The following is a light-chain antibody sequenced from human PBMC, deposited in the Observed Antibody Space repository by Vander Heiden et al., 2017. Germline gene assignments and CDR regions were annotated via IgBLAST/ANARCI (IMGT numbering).Light chain of an antibody. V-gene: IGLV2-8*01. CDR1: SSDVGGYNY. J-gene: IGLJ1*01. CDR2: EVS. Sequence: ALTQPPSASGPPGQSVPLSCTGTSSDVGGYNYVSWYQQHPGKAPKLMSYEVSKRPSGVPDRFSGSKSGNTSSLTVSGLQAEDEADYYCSSYAGTNNYVFGTGTKVTVL. CDR3: SSYAGTNNYV.